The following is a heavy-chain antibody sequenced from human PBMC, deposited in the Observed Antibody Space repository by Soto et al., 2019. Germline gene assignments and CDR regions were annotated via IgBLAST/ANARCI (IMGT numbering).Heavy chain of an antibody. Sequence: ASVKVSCKASGYTFTSYAMHWVRQAPGQRLEWMGWINAGNGNTKYSQKFQGRVTITRDTSASTAYMELSSLRSEDTAVYYCASPLRYFDWFRPYDAFAIWGQGTMVTVSS. CDR3: ASPLRYFDWFRPYDAFAI. D-gene: IGHD3-9*01. CDR1: GYTFTSYA. V-gene: IGHV1-3*01. J-gene: IGHJ3*02. CDR2: INAGNGNT.